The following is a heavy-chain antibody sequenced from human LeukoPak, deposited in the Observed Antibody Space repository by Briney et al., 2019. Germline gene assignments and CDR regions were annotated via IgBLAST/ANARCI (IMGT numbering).Heavy chain of an antibody. CDR2: ISSSSRSYI. CDR3: ARTYYDILTGYPPHMDV. Sequence: GGSLRLSCAASGFTFSSYSMNWVRQAPGKGLEWVSSISSSSRSYIYYADSVKGRFTISRDNAKNSLYLQMNSLRAEDTAVYYCARTYYDILTGYPPHMDVWGKGTTVTVSS. D-gene: IGHD3-9*01. V-gene: IGHV3-21*01. J-gene: IGHJ6*03. CDR1: GFTFSSYS.